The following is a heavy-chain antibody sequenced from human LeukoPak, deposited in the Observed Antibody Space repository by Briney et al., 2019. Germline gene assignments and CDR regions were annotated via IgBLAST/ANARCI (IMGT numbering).Heavy chain of an antibody. CDR3: ARCLGIAVAGRLGLDY. Sequence: GGSLRLSCAASGFTFSSYWMSWVRQAPGKGLEWVANIKQDGSEKYYVDSVKGRFTISRDNAKNSLYLRMNSLRAEDTAVYYCARCLGIAVAGRLGLDYWGQGTLVTVSS. V-gene: IGHV3-7*01. D-gene: IGHD6-19*01. CDR1: GFTFSSYW. J-gene: IGHJ4*02. CDR2: IKQDGSEK.